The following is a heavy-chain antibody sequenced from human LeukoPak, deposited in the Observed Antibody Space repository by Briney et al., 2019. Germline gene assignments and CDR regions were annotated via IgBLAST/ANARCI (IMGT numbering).Heavy chain of an antibody. CDR1: GYTFSTYW. D-gene: IGHD3-9*01. CDR3: ARRDRTGYNSFDY. Sequence: GESLKISCKASGYTFSTYWIGWVRQMPGKGLEWMGIIYPGDSDTRYSPSFQGQVTISADKSISTAYLQWSSLKASDTAMYYCARRDRTGYNSFDYWGQGTLVTVSS. CDR2: IYPGDSDT. J-gene: IGHJ4*02. V-gene: IGHV5-51*01.